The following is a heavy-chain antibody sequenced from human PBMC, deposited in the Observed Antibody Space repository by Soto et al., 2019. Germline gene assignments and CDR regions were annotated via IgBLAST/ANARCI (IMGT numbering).Heavy chain of an antibody. V-gene: IGHV3-23*01. Sequence: GGSLRLSCAASVFTFRAYAMTLVRQPPGKGLEWVSAICDTGGSTYYASSVKGRFTMSRDNSKNTMSLQMTSLRAEDTAVYYCAKVGSSVTTSFGTDWGQGTMVTLSS. CDR3: AKVGSSVTTSFGTD. CDR2: ICDTGGST. D-gene: IGHD4-17*01. CDR1: VFTFRAYA. J-gene: IGHJ4*02.